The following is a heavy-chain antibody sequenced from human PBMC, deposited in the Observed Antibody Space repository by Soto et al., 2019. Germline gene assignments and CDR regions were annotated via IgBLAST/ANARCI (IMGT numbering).Heavy chain of an antibody. CDR1: GFTFSSYA. Sequence: GGSLRLSCAASGFTFSSYAMSWVRQAPGKGLEWVSAISGSGGSTYYADSVKGRFTISRDNSKNTLYLQMNSLRAEDTAVYYCANRPGGFLERAEYFQHWGQGTLVTVSS. V-gene: IGHV3-23*01. CDR3: ANRPGGFLERAEYFQH. D-gene: IGHD3-3*01. J-gene: IGHJ1*01. CDR2: ISGSGGST.